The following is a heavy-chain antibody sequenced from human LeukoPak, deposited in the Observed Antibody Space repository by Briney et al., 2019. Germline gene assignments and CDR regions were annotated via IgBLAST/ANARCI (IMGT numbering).Heavy chain of an antibody. J-gene: IGHJ4*02. Sequence: VGSLRLSCVVSGFSFSRYWMTWVRQAPGKGLEWVANIARDGNENHYLDSVKGRFTISRDNAKNSLYLQMNSLRGEDSAVYYCARISEITLIPTAIIKHFDYWGQGTLVTVSS. D-gene: IGHD3-22*01. CDR2: IARDGNEN. V-gene: IGHV3-7*01. CDR3: ARISEITLIPTAIIKHFDY. CDR1: GFSFSRYW.